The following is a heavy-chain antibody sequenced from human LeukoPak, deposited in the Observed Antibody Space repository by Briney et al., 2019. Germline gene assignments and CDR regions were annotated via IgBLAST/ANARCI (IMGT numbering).Heavy chain of an antibody. CDR3: AKDRAYCGGDCYPGSDFDY. CDR1: GFTFSTYA. CDR2: LSGSGGST. V-gene: IGHV3-23*01. J-gene: IGHJ4*02. D-gene: IGHD2-21*02. Sequence: GGSLRRSCAASGFTFSTYAMSWVRQAPGKGLEWVSALSGSGGSTYYADSVKGRFTISRDNSKNTLYLQMNSLRAEDTAVYYCAKDRAYCGGDCYPGSDFDYWGQGTLVTVSS.